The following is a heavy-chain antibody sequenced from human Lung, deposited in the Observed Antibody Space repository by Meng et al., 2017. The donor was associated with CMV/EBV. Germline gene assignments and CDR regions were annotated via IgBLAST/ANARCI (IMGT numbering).Heavy chain of an antibody. Sequence: GEXXKISCAASGFTFSNFAMSWVRLPPGKGLQRVSPITASGGSTYYADSVKGRFTVSRDNSKSTLYLQMNSLRAEDTAIYYCAKAYSSSWYRENYDYWGQGTXVTVSS. D-gene: IGHD6-13*01. V-gene: IGHV3-23*01. J-gene: IGHJ4*02. CDR3: AKAYSSSWYRENYDY. CDR1: GFTFSNFA. CDR2: ITASGGST.